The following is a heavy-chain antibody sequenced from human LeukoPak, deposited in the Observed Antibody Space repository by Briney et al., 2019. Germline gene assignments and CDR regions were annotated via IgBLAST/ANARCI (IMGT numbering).Heavy chain of an antibody. CDR3: ARGRPTTSIAAAGVNWLDP. D-gene: IGHD6-13*01. V-gene: IGHV1-2*02. Sequence: ASVKVSCKASGYTFTGYYMHWVRQAPGQGLEWMGWINPNSGDTNYAQKFQGRVTMTRDTSSSTAYMDLSRLRSDDTAVYYCARGRPTTSIAAAGVNWLDPWGQGTLVTVSS. CDR1: GYTFTGYY. J-gene: IGHJ5*02. CDR2: INPNSGDT.